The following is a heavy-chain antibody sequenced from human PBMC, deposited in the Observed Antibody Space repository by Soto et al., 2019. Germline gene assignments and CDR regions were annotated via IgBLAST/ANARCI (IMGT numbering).Heavy chain of an antibody. CDR1: GFTFSSYE. V-gene: IGHV3-48*03. CDR2: ISSSGSTI. Sequence: PGGSLRLSCAASGFTFSSYEMNWVRQAPGKGLEWVSYISSSGSTIYYADSVKGRFTISRDNAKNSLYLQMNSLRAEDTAVYYCARAGDFYDSSGYRVYWGQGTLVTVSS. D-gene: IGHD3-22*01. J-gene: IGHJ4*02. CDR3: ARAGDFYDSSGYRVY.